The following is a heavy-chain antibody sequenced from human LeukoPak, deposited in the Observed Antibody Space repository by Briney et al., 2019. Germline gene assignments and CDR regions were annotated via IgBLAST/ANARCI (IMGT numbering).Heavy chain of an antibody. CDR3: ARESDYYYMDV. J-gene: IGHJ6*03. CDR2: INPANFDI. CDR1: GYSFSSYW. V-gene: IGHV5-51*01. Sequence: GESLKISCKGFGYSFSSYWIAWVRQMPGKGLEYMGIINPANFDIRYSPSFQGQVTISADKSISTAYLQWSSLKASDTAMYYCARESDYYYMDVWGKGTTVTVSS.